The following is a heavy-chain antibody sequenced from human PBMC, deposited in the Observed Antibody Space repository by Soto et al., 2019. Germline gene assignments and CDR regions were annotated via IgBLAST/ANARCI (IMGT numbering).Heavy chain of an antibody. V-gene: IGHV3-30*18. CDR3: AKAGSSGWYKREYFQH. CDR2: ISYDGSNK. D-gene: IGHD6-19*01. Sequence: GGSLRLSCAASGFTFSSYGMHWVRQAPGKGLEWVAVISYDGSNKYYADSVKGRFTISRDNSKNTLYLQMNSLRAEDTAVYYCAKAGSSGWYKREYFQHWGQGTLVTVSS. J-gene: IGHJ1*01. CDR1: GFTFSSYG.